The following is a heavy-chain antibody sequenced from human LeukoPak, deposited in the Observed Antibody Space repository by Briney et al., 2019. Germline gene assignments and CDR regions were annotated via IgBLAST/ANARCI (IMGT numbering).Heavy chain of an antibody. J-gene: IGHJ6*02. V-gene: IGHV3-21*01. CDR3: AKQLLYGDYYYYGMDV. CDR2: ISSSSSYI. D-gene: IGHD2-2*02. Sequence: TGGSLRLSCAAPGFTFSSYSMNWARQAPGKGLEWVSSISSSSSYIYYADSVKGRFTISRDNAKNSLYLQMNSLRAEDTAVYYCAKQLLYGDYYYYGMDVWGQGTTVTVSS. CDR1: GFTFSSYS.